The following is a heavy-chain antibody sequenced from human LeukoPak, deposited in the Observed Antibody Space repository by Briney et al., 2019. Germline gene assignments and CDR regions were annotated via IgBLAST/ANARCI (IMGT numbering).Heavy chain of an antibody. J-gene: IGHJ3*02. D-gene: IGHD3-22*01. CDR2: IYYSGST. Sequence: SQTLSLTCTVSGGSISSGGYYWSWIRQHPGKGLEWIGYIYYSGSTYYSPSLKSRVTISVDTSKNQFSLKLSSVTAADTAVYYCARAGYDSSGYRAHAFDIWGQGTMVTVSS. V-gene: IGHV4-31*03. CDR1: GGSISSGGYY. CDR3: ARAGYDSSGYRAHAFDI.